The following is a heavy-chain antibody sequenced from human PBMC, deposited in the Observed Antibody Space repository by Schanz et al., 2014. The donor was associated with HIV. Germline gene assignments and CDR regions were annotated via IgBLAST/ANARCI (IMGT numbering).Heavy chain of an antibody. J-gene: IGHJ6*02. D-gene: IGHD5-12*01. CDR1: GYTFTDYD. CDR2: MNPNSGNT. V-gene: IGHV1-8*01. Sequence: QVQLVQSGTEVKKPGASVKVSCKASGYTFTDYDISWVRQATGQGLEWMGWMNPNSGNTGFAQKFQGRVTMTRNTSINTAYMEVSGLKSEDTAVYYCARKMSISNQWLRALYSNYGMDVWGQGTTVTVSS. CDR3: ARKMSISNQWLRALYSNYGMDV.